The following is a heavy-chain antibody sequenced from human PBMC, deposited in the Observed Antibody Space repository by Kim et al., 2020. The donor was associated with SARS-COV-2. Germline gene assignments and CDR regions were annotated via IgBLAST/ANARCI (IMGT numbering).Heavy chain of an antibody. CDR3: ARGVGYRGPAGPWGVLYYYYGMDV. J-gene: IGHJ6*02. D-gene: IGHD3-10*01. CDR2: INHSGST. CDR1: GGSFSGYY. Sequence: SETLSLTCAVYGGSFSGYYWSWIRQPPGKGLEWIGEINHSGSTNYNPSLKSRVTISVDTSKNQFSLKLSSVTAADTAVYYCARGVGYRGPAGPWGVLYYYYGMDVWGQGTTVTVSS. V-gene: IGHV4-34*01.